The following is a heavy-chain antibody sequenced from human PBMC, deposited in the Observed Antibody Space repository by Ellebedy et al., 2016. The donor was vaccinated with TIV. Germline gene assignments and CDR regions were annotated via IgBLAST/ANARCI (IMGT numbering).Heavy chain of an antibody. CDR2: MSASGGNT. J-gene: IGHJ4*02. CDR3: AKPRGSRHQIYYFEY. V-gene: IGHV3-23*01. D-gene: IGHD6-25*01. CDR1: GFTFSTYA. Sequence: GESLKISCEASGFTFSTYAMTWVRQAPGKGLEWVSAMSASGGNTYYADSVKGRFTISRDNSKNTVYLQMNSLRAEDTAVYYCAKPRGSRHQIYYFEYWGQGTLVTVSS.